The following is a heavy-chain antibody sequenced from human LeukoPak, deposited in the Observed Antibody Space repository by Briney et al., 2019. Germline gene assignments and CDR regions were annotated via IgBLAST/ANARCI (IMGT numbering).Heavy chain of an antibody. CDR2: IKHDGSEK. CDR3: ARGGWGNYHYMDV. Sequence: GGSLRLSCAASGFRLNSFWMNWVRQAPGKGLEWVANIKHDGSEKNYVDSVKGRLTISRDSANKALYLQMNSLRAEDTAVYYCARGGWGNYHYMDVWGKGTTVTVSS. V-gene: IGHV3-7*01. J-gene: IGHJ6*03. D-gene: IGHD3-16*01. CDR1: GFRLNSFW.